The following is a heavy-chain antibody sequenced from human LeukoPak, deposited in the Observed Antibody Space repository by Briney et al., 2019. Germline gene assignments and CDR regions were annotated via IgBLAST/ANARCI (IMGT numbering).Heavy chain of an antibody. CDR2: IYTTGST. CDR1: GVSIGSYY. CDR3: ARVASGSGSFQIDY. J-gene: IGHJ4*02. D-gene: IGHD3-10*01. V-gene: IGHV4-4*07. Sequence: PSETLSLTCTVSGVSIGSYYWSWIRQPAGKGLEWIGRIYTTGSTDYNPSLKSRVTMSVDTSKNQFSLRLSSVTAADTAVYYCARVASGSGSFQIDYWGQGTLVTVSS.